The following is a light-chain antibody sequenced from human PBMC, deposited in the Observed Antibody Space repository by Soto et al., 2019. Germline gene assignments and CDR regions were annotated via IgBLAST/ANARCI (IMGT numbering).Light chain of an antibody. V-gene: IGKV1-5*01. CDR1: QTISRW. CDR3: HSRA. CDR2: DAS. Sequence: IPLTQTASTLSASVGDEVTITCRASQTISRWLAWYQQKPGRAPKLLIYDASTLESGVPSRFSGSGSETEFTLTISRLQPDDFATYFCHSRAFGQGTRLEIK. J-gene: IGKJ5*01.